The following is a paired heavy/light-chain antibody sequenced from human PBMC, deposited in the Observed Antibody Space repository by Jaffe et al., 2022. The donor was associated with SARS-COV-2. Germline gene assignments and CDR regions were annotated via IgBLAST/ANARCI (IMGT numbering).Heavy chain of an antibody. CDR1: GFTFSSYT. CDR2: ISNDGSNK. D-gene: IGHD6-19*01. CDR3: ARAVSSGWHNFDY. V-gene: IGHV3-30*04. Sequence: QVQLVESGGGVVQPGRSLRLSCAASGFTFSSYTMHWVRQAPGKGLEWVADISNDGSNKYYADCVRGRFTISRDNSKNTLYLQMNSLGPEDMAVYHCARAVSSGWHNFDYWGQGTPVTVSS. J-gene: IGHJ4*02.
Light chain of an antibody. CDR3: SSYSSSNAPPYV. CDR1: SSDIGGYNY. J-gene: IGLJ1*01. V-gene: IGLV2-14*03. Sequence: QSALTQPASVSGSPGQSITISCTGSSSDIGGYNYVSWYQHHPGKAPKFIIYDVSNRPSGVSNRFSGSKSGNTASLTISGLQAEDEADYHCSSYSSSNAPPYVFGTGTKVTVL. CDR2: DVS.